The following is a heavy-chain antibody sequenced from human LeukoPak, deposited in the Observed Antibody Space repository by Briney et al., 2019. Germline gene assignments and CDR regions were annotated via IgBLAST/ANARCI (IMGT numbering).Heavy chain of an antibody. V-gene: IGHV4-39*01. CDR2: IYYSGST. J-gene: IGHJ4*02. CDR1: GGSISSSSYY. D-gene: IGHD2-21*01. CDR3: ARGARFFAYYDD. Sequence: SETLSLTCTVSGGSISSSSYYWGWIRQPPGKGLEWIGSIYYSGSTYYNPSLKSRGTISVDTSKNQFSLKLSSVTAADTAVYYCARGARFFAYYDDWGQGTLVTVSS.